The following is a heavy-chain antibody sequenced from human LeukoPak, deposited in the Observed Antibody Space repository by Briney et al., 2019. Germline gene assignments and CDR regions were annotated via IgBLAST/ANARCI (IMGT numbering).Heavy chain of an antibody. V-gene: IGHV4-38-2*02. CDR1: GYSIRYGYN. Sequence: PSVTLSFTCTVSGYSIRYGYNLGWTRLSPGGGLGCLDTIYQSGSTEDNLSLKSRVTLSIDTSKNQFSLKLSAVTAADSALYYCARVIRRITMIVVVIGWFDPWGQGTLVTVSS. CDR3: ARVIRRITMIVVVIGWFDP. D-gene: IGHD3-22*01. J-gene: IGHJ5*01. CDR2: IYQSGST.